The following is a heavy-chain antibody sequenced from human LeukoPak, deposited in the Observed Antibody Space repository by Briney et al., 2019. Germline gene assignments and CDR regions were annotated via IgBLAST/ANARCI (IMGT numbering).Heavy chain of an antibody. Sequence: GGSLRLSCAASGFTFSIYGMHWVRQAPGKGLEWVAVIWYDGTNKYCADSVKGRFTIPRDNSKSTLYLQMSSLRAEDTAVYYCARNSGSGTNSYYYGMDVWGQGTTVTVSS. CDR3: ARNSGSGTNSYYYGMDV. CDR1: GFTFSIYG. J-gene: IGHJ6*02. D-gene: IGHD3-10*01. V-gene: IGHV3-33*01. CDR2: IWYDGTNK.